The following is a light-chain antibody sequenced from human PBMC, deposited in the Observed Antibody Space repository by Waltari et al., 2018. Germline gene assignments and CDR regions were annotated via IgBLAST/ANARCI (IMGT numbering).Light chain of an antibody. CDR1: SSDVGGYNY. CDR3: SSYAGSDTWRYV. V-gene: IGLV2-8*01. CDR2: EVT. J-gene: IGLJ1*01. Sequence: ALTQPPSASGSPGQSVTISCTGTSSDVGGYNYVSWFQHHPGKAPKLMIYEVTKRPSGVPDRVSGSKSGNTASLTVSGLQAEDEADYYCSSYAGSDTWRYVFGTGTKVTVL.